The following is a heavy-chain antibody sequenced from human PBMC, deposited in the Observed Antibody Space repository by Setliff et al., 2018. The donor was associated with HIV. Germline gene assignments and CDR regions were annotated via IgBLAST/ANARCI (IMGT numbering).Heavy chain of an antibody. CDR3: TTDADWYFDY. Sequence: GGSLRLSCAASGFTFTNAWMTWVRQTPGKGLEWVGRIKSKIDGETRHYAAPVKGRFTISRDDSKNTLDLQMNSLKTEDTAVYYCTTDADWYFDYWGQGTLVTVSS. V-gene: IGHV3-15*01. D-gene: IGHD3-9*01. CDR1: GFTFTNAW. CDR2: IKSKIDGETR. J-gene: IGHJ4*02.